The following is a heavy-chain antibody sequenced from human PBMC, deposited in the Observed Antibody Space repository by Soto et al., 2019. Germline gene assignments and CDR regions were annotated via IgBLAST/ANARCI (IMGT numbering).Heavy chain of an antibody. CDR1: GYTLTDLS. J-gene: IGHJ6*02. CDR2: FDPEDGET. D-gene: IGHD2-2*01. CDR3: ATLVVPAAYYYYGMDV. Sequence: ASVTVSCQVSGYTLTDLSMHWVRQAPGKGLEWMGGFDPEDGETIYAQKFQGRVTMTEDTSTDTAYMELSSLRSEDTAVYYCATLVVPAAYYYYGMDVWGQGTTVTVSS. V-gene: IGHV1-24*01.